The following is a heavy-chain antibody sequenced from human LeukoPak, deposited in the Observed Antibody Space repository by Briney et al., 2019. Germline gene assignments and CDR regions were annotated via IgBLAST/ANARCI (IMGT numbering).Heavy chain of an antibody. Sequence: SETLSLTCTVSGGSISSYYWSWIRQPPGKGLEWIGYIYNSGSTNYNPSLKSRVTISVDTSKNQFSLKLSSVTAADTAVYYCARENSNSWYLDYWGQGTLVTVSS. CDR2: IYNSGST. V-gene: IGHV4-59*01. CDR3: ARENSNSWYLDY. D-gene: IGHD6-13*01. J-gene: IGHJ4*02. CDR1: GGSISSYY.